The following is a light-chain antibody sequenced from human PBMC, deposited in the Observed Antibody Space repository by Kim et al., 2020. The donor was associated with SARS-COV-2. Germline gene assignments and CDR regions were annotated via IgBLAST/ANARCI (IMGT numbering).Light chain of an antibody. CDR3: QQYKTEPWT. V-gene: IGKV1-5*03. CDR2: KAS. Sequence: ASVGDSVTITCRASQGISGWLAWYEQKPGKAPQLLIYKASLLESGVPLRFSGSGSGTDFSLTISSLQPDDSSTYYCQQYKTEPWTFGQGTKVDIK. J-gene: IGKJ1*01. CDR1: QGISGW.